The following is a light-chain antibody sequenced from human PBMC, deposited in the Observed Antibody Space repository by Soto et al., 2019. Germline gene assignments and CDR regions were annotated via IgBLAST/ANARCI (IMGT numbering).Light chain of an antibody. J-gene: IGLJ2*01. V-gene: IGLV1-44*01. CDR1: SSNIGSNT. CDR2: SNS. Sequence: QAVVTQPPSASGTPGQRVTMSCSGSSSNIGSNTVNWYQQLPGTAPKLLIYSNSQRPSGVPDRFSGSKSGTSASLAISGLQSEDETDYYCAAWDDSLNGPVFGGGTKLTVL. CDR3: AAWDDSLNGPV.